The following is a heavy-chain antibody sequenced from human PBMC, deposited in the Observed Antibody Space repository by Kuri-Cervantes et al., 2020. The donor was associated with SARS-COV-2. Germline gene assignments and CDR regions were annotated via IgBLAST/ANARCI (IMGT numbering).Heavy chain of an antibody. CDR3: ARENVDVIMVPTASGIDP. Sequence: LSLTCAASGFTFSSYSMNWVRQAPGKGLEWVSYISSSSSTIYYADSVKGRFTISRDNAENALYLQMNSLRVEDTAVYYCARENVDVIMVPTASGIDPWGQGTLVTVSS. J-gene: IGHJ5*02. CDR2: ISSSSSTI. D-gene: IGHD2-8*01. CDR1: GFTFSSYS. V-gene: IGHV3-48*01.